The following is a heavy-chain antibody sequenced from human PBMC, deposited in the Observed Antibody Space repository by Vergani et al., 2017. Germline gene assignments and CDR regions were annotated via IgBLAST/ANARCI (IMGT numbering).Heavy chain of an antibody. D-gene: IGHD3-10*01. Sequence: EVQLVESGGGLVQPGRSLRLSCAASGFTFDDYAMHWVRQAPGKGLEWVSGISWNSGSIGYADSVKGRFTISRDNAKNSLYLQMNSLRAEDTALYYCAKVRITMVRGVIITGGFDYWGQGTLVTVSS. CDR1: GFTFDDYA. J-gene: IGHJ4*02. V-gene: IGHV3-9*01. CDR3: AKVRITMVRGVIITGGFDY. CDR2: ISWNSGSI.